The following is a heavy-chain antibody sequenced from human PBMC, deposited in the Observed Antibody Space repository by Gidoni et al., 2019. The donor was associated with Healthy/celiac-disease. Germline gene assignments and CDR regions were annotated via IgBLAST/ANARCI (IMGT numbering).Heavy chain of an antibody. V-gene: IGHV3-15*07. CDR3: TTTGEEWELPDFDY. J-gene: IGHJ4*02. CDR2: IKSKTDGGTT. Sequence: EVQLVESGGGLVKPGGSLRLSCAASGFTFSNAWMNWVRQAPGEGLEWVGRIKSKTDGGTTDYAAPVKGRFTISRDDSKNTLYLQMNSLKTEDTAVYYCTTTGEEWELPDFDYWGQGTLVTVSS. D-gene: IGHD1-26*01. CDR1: GFTFSNAW.